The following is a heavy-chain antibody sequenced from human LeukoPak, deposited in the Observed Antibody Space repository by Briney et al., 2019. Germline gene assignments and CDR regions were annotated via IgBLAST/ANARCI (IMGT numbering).Heavy chain of an antibody. CDR2: IYHSGST. CDR3: ARDPVVTTRYIDY. D-gene: IGHD4-23*01. J-gene: IGHJ4*02. V-gene: IGHV4-38-2*02. CDR1: GYSISSGYY. Sequence: PSETLSLTCTVSGYSISSGYYWGWIRQPPGKGLEWIGSIYHSGSTYYNPSLKSRVTISVDTSKNQFSLKLSSVTAADTAVYYCARDPVVTTRYIDYWGQGTLVTVSS.